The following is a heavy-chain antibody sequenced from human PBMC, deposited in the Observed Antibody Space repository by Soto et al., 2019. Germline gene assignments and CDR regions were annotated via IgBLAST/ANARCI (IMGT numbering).Heavy chain of an antibody. Sequence: QVQLVQSGAEVKKPGASVKVSCKASGYTFTSYDINWVRQATGQGLEWMGWMNPNSGNTGYAQKFQGRVTMTRNTSISTAYMELSSLRSEDTAVYYCARGSTRGGVRGVHNWFDPWGQGTLVTVSS. CDR2: MNPNSGNT. CDR3: ARGSTRGGVRGVHNWFDP. CDR1: GYTFTSYD. J-gene: IGHJ5*02. D-gene: IGHD3-10*01. V-gene: IGHV1-8*01.